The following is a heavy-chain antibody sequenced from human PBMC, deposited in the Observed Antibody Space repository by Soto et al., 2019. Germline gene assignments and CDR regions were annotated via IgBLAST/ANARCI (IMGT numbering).Heavy chain of an antibody. CDR3: AKGRIILRLRPSSFDD. V-gene: IGHV3-23*01. Sequence: GSLRRARAASGFTFSSYSLIWVRQAPGKGLEWVSAISGSGGSTYYADSVKGRFTISRDNSKNTLYLQMNSLRAEDTAVYYCAKGRIILRLRPSSFDDWGQGTLVTVSS. J-gene: IGHJ4*02. CDR1: GFTFSSYS. D-gene: IGHD3-3*01. CDR2: ISGSGGST.